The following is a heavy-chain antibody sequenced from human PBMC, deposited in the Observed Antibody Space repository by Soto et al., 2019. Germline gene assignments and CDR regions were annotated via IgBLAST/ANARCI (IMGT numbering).Heavy chain of an antibody. V-gene: IGHV2-5*05. J-gene: IGHJ4*02. D-gene: IGHD2-15*01. CDR1: GFSLSRGDVG. CDR2: IYWDDDK. Sequence: SGPTLVNPAETLTLTCTVSGFSLSRGDVGVGWIRQPPGKALEWLALIYWDDDKKYGPSLENRLTVTRDTSKNQVVLTMINMDPVDTATYYCVHRQYSSYFDYWGQGTRVTVSS. CDR3: VHRQYSSYFDY.